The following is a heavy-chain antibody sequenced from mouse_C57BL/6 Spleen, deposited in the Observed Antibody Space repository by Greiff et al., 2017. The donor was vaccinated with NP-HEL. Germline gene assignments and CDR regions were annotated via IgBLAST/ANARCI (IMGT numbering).Heavy chain of an antibody. CDR3: ARPPITTVVEGDYFDY. CDR2: IHPNSGST. Sequence: QVQLQQPGAELVKPGASVKLSCKASGYTFTSYWMHWVKQRPGQGLEWIGMIHPNSGSTNYNEKFKSRATLTVAKSYSTANMQLISLTTEDSAVYYWARPPITTVVEGDYFDYWGQGTTLTVAS. V-gene: IGHV1-64*01. CDR1: GYTFTSYW. D-gene: IGHD1-1*01. J-gene: IGHJ2*01.